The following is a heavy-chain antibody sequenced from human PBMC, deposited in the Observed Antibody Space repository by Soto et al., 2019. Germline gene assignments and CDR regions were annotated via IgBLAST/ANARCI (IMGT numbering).Heavy chain of an antibody. J-gene: IGHJ4*02. D-gene: IGHD5-18*01. CDR3: ARGGTQLWNFFVY. Sequence: PSETLSLTCTVSGGSISSDGDYYRWSWIRQHPGKGLEWIGYIYDSGSPYYHPSLESRVTVSVDTSKNQFSLKLSSLTAADTAVYYCARGGTQLWNFFVYWGQGTQVTVSS. CDR2: IYDSGSP. V-gene: IGHV4-31*03. CDR1: GGSISSDGDYYR.